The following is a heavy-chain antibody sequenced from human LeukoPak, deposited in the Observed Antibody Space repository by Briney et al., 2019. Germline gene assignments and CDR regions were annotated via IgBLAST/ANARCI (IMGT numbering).Heavy chain of an antibody. V-gene: IGHV4-4*07. Sequence: PSETLSLTCTVSGGSISIYSWSWIRQPAGKGLEWIGRIFASGSTKCNPSLKSRVTMSVDTSKNQFSLKLTSVTAADTAVYYCAREGGGFDYWGQGTLVTVSS. CDR1: GGSISIYS. J-gene: IGHJ4*02. CDR2: IFASGST. D-gene: IGHD3-16*01. CDR3: AREGGGFDY.